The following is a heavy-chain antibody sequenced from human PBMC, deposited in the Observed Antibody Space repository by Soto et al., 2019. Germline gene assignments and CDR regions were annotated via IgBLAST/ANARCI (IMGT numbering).Heavy chain of an antibody. V-gene: IGHV3-23*01. CDR1: GFTFGSRH. CDR2: ISNDGDYT. J-gene: IGHJ4*02. Sequence: GGSLRLSCADSGFTFGSRHMAWVRQAPGKGLEWVSAISNDGDYTFYIDSVRGRFTISRDNSNNILHLQMNALRADDTAMYYCAQYSRAEHLGESWGQGTLVTVSS. CDR3: AQYSRAEHLGES. D-gene: IGHD1-26*01.